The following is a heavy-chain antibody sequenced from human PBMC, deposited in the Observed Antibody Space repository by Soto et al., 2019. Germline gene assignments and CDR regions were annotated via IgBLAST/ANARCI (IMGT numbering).Heavy chain of an antibody. CDR3: AREGRP. CDR2: IYHSGST. CDR1: GGSISSGGYS. J-gene: IGHJ5*02. V-gene: IGHV4-30-2*01. D-gene: IGHD2-15*01. Sequence: PSETLSLTCAVSGGSISSGGYSWSWIRQPPGKGLEWIGYIYHSGSTYYNPSLKSRVTISVDNSKNTLHLQMNSLRAEDTAVYYCAREGRPWGQGTLVTVSS.